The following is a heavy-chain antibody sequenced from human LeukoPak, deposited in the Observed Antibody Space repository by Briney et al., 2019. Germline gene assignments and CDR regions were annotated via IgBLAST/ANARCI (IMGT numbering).Heavy chain of an antibody. CDR2: IYYSGST. CDR3: AKDFVAAAGRFDY. J-gene: IGHJ4*02. CDR1: GGSVSSGSCY. Sequence: SETLSLTCTVSGGSVSSGSCYWTWIRQSPGKGLEWIGNIYYSGSTNYNPSLRSRVTMSVDTSKNQFSLKLSSVTAADTAIYYCAKDFVAAAGRFDYWGQGALVTVSS. D-gene: IGHD6-13*01. V-gene: IGHV4-61*01.